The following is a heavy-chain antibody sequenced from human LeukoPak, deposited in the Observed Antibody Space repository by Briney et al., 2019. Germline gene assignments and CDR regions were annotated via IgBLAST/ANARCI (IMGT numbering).Heavy chain of an antibody. Sequence: GGSLRLSCAASGFTFSSYAMHWVRQAPGKGLEWVAVISYDGSNKYYADSAKGRFTIPRDNSKNTLYLQMNSLRAEDTAVYYCARDAFIAAAGTGSMDVWGQGTTVTVSS. V-gene: IGHV3-30-3*01. CDR1: GFTFSSYA. CDR3: ARDAFIAAAGTGSMDV. D-gene: IGHD6-13*01. J-gene: IGHJ6*02. CDR2: ISYDGSNK.